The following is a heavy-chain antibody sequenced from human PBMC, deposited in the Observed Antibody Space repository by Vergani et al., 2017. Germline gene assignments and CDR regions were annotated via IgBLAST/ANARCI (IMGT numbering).Heavy chain of an antibody. D-gene: IGHD3-10*01. J-gene: IGHJ2*01. CDR3: ASGKYYSGSTSHFRGRYFDV. Sequence: QMQLQESGPGLVKASETLSLTCTVSGDSIISRSYYWGWIRQPPGKGLEWIGSIYNSGNGESSSSLKSRVTISADTSKNQFSLRLTSVTAADTAVYYWASGKYYSGSTSHFRGRYFDVWGGGTLVTVPS. CDR2: IYNSGNG. CDR1: GDSIISRSYY. V-gene: IGHV4-39*01.